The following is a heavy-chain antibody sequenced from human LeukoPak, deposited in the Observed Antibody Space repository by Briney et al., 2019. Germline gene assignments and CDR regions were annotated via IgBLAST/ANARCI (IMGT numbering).Heavy chain of an antibody. CDR2: IIPIFGTA. Sequence: ASVKVSCKASGGTFSSYAISWVRQAPGQGLEWMEGIIPIFGTANYAQKFQGRVTITADESTSTAYMELSSLRSEDTAVYYCARSAWEPLGFFDPWGQGTLVTVSS. CDR3: ARSAWEPLGFFDP. D-gene: IGHD1-26*01. J-gene: IGHJ5*02. V-gene: IGHV1-69*13. CDR1: GGTFSSYA.